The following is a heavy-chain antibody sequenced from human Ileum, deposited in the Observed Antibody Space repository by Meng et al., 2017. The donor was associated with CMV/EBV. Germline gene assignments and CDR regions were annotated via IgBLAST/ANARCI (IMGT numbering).Heavy chain of an antibody. CDR1: WEPLNGFF. J-gene: IGHJ1*01. Sequence: QVPLHQWVAGLVTPSETLSLTCAVSWEPLNGFFCSWIRQPPGRGLEWSGEVNNRGRTNYNPSLKSRLTISIDTSKRQLSLMVTSVTAADSAIYYCASGRLQFTPSALQHWGPGTLVTVSS. CDR3: ASGRLQFTPSALQH. V-gene: IGHV4-34*01. CDR2: VNNRGRT. D-gene: IGHD5-24*01.